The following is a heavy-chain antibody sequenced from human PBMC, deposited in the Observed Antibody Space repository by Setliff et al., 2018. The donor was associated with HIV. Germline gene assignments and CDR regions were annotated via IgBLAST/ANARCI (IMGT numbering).Heavy chain of an antibody. J-gene: IGHJ5*02. D-gene: IGHD6-19*01. CDR3: ARGYRSAWNSWFDA. V-gene: IGHV1-46*01. CDR1: GYPFTRHH. CDR2: INPSSGNT. Sequence: ASVKVSCKASGYPFTRHHMHWVRQAPGQGLEWMGIINPSSGNTKYAQKFEGRVTMTRDTSTSTVYMELRSLRSEDTAEYYCARGYRSAWNSWFDAWGQGTRVTV.